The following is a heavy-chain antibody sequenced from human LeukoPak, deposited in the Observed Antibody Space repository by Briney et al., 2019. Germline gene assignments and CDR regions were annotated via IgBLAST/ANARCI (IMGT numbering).Heavy chain of an antibody. CDR1: GFTLSSYW. CDR3: ARVAMERGYSGYDAFDI. V-gene: IGHV3-7*01. D-gene: IGHD5-12*01. J-gene: IGHJ3*02. Sequence: GGSLRLSCAASGFTLSSYWMSWVRQAPGKGPEWVANIKQDGSEKYYVDSVKGRFTISRDNAKNSLYLQMNSLRAEDTAVYYCARVAMERGYSGYDAFDIWGQGTMVTVSS. CDR2: IKQDGSEK.